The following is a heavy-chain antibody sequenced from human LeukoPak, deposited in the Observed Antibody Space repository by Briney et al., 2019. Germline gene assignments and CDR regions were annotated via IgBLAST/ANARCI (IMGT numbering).Heavy chain of an antibody. CDR1: GLMFNGYW. CDR2: INPGGNKK. J-gene: IGHJ4*02. D-gene: IGHD6-13*01. CDR3: ARRTVGAPGFDS. Sequence: GGSLRLSCAASGLMFNGYWMHWFRQVPGKGLVWVSEINPGGNKKNYADSVWGRFTVSRDNAKDTVYLQMDRVSVGDTAVYYCARRTVGAPGFDSWGQGTLVSVSP. V-gene: IGHV3-74*01.